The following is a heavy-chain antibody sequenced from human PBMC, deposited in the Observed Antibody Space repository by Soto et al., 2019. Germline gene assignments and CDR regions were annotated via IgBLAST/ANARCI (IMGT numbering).Heavy chain of an antibody. V-gene: IGHV1-3*01. CDR3: ARRFKSAGWLEP. CDR1: GYTFTTYA. J-gene: IGHJ5*02. CDR2: INAGNGNT. D-gene: IGHD3-10*01. Sequence: QVQLVQSGPEVKKPGASVKVSCKASGYTFTTYAIHWVRQAPGQGLEWMGWINAGNGNTEFSERFRGRVTITRDTSASTAHMELTGLTYEDTAVYYCARRFKSAGWLEPWGQGTLVTVSS.